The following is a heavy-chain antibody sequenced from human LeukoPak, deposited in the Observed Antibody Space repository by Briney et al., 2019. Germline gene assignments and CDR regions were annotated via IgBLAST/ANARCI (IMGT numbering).Heavy chain of an antibody. CDR2: IKQDGSEK. D-gene: IGHD4/OR15-4a*01. V-gene: IGHV3-7*01. J-gene: IGHJ2*01. CDR1: GVILSPYW. Sequence: GGSLRLSFGTSGVILSPYWMSWVRQAPGKGLEWVANIKQDGSEKNYVDSVKGRFTISRDNANNLVFLQMNNLRVEDTALYFCTRIFHSASWFFDLWGRGTLVTVSS. CDR3: TRIFHSASWFFDL.